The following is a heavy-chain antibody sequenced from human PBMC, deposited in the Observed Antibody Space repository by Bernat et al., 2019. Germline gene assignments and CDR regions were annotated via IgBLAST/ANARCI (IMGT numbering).Heavy chain of an antibody. D-gene: IGHD3-22*01. CDR3: ARDGGGYDSSLLGY. CDR1: GFTVSSNY. J-gene: IGHJ4*02. CDR2: IYSGGST. Sequence: EVQLVESGGGLVQPGGSLRLSCAASGFTVSSNYMSWVRQAPGKGMEWASVIYSGGSTYYADSVKCSFNISRDNSKNTLYHQMNSLRAEETDVYYCARDGGGYDSSLLGYWGQGTLVTVSS. V-gene: IGHV3-66*01.